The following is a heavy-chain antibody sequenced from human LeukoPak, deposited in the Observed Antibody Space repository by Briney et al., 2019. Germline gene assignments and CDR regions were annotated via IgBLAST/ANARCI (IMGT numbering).Heavy chain of an antibody. J-gene: IGHJ5*02. V-gene: IGHV5-51*01. D-gene: IGHD3-3*01. CDR3: ARLRFYYDFWSGDNWFDP. CDR2: IYPGDSDT. CDR1: GYSFTSYW. Sequence: GESLKISCQGSGYSFTSYWIGWVRQMPGKGLEWMGIIYPGDSDTRYSPSFQGQVTISADKSISTAYLQWSSLKASDTAMYYCARLRFYYDFWSGDNWFDPWGQGTLVTVSS.